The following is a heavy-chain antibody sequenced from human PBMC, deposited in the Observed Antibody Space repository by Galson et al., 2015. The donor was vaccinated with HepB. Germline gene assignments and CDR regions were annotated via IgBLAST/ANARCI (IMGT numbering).Heavy chain of an antibody. D-gene: IGHD1-26*01. CDR1: GFSFSDKS. Sequence: SLRISCAGSGFSFSDKSMNWIRQAPGKGLEWVSYITSSSSPIYYADSVKGRFTIFRDNARNSLYLQMNSLRTEDTAVYYCASGSRGNYRGVWAFDIWGQGTMVTVSS. CDR2: ITSSSSPI. V-gene: IGHV3-48*01. J-gene: IGHJ3*02. CDR3: ASGSRGNYRGVWAFDI.